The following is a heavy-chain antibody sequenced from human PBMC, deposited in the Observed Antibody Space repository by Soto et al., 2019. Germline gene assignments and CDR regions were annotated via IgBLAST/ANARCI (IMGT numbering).Heavy chain of an antibody. D-gene: IGHD2-15*01. V-gene: IGHV1-8*01. CDR1: GYTFTSYD. CDR2: MNPNSGNT. Sequence: VASVKVSCKASGYTFTSYDINWVRQATGQGLEWMGWMNPNSGNTGYAQKFQGRVTMTRNTSISTAYMELSSLRSEDTAVYYCARSATTRKRYYYYGMDVWGQGTTVTVSS. CDR3: ARSATTRKRYYYYGMDV. J-gene: IGHJ6*02.